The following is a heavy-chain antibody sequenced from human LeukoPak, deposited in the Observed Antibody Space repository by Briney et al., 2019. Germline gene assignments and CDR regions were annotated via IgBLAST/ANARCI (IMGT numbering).Heavy chain of an antibody. CDR2: FYSGGSA. CDR1: GFPFNAYW. J-gene: IGHJ4*02. V-gene: IGHV3-53*01. D-gene: IGHD3-10*01. Sequence: GGSLRLSCAASGFPFNAYWMTWVRQAPGKGLEWVSVFYSGGSAYYADSVKGRFTISRDLSKNTLFLQMNSLRAEDTAVYYCATPGGSGDYPYPTYFNYWGQGTLITVSS. CDR3: ATPGGSGDYPYPTYFNY.